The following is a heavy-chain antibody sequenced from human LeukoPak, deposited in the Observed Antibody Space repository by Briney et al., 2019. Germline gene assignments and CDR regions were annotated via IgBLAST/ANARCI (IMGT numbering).Heavy chain of an antibody. CDR1: GYTFTGYY. Sequence: ASVKVSCKASGYTFTGYYMHWVRQSPGQGLEWMGWINPNSGGTNYAQKFQGRVTMTRDTSISTAYMELSRLRSDDTAVYYCARGLGIAVARDLFDYWGQGTLVTVS. J-gene: IGHJ4*02. D-gene: IGHD6-19*01. V-gene: IGHV1-2*02. CDR3: ARGLGIAVARDLFDY. CDR2: INPNSGGT.